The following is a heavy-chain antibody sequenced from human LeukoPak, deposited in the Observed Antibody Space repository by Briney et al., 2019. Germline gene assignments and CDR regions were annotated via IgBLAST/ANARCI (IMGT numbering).Heavy chain of an antibody. CDR1: GFTFISYA. Sequence: PGGSLRLSCAPSGFTFISYAMSWVRQAPGKGREWVSAISGSGGSTYYADSVKGRFTISRDNSKNTLYLQMNSLRAEDTAVYYCAKSSLVITTTGWFDPWGQGTLVTVSS. CDR3: AKSSLVITTTGWFDP. CDR2: ISGSGGST. D-gene: IGHD3-22*01. V-gene: IGHV3-23*01. J-gene: IGHJ5*02.